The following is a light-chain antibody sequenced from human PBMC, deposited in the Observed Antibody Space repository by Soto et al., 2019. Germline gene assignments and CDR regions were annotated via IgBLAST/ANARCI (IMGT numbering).Light chain of an antibody. CDR3: HQRNNWPLT. Sequence: EIVLTQSPATLSLSAGERATLTCRASQSVSSYLAWYQQKPGQAPKLLIYDASNRASGIPARFSGSGSGTDFTPPISSREPEDYAVYYCHQRNNWPLTFGGGTKVEIK. CDR2: DAS. V-gene: IGKV3-11*01. J-gene: IGKJ4*01. CDR1: QSVSSY.